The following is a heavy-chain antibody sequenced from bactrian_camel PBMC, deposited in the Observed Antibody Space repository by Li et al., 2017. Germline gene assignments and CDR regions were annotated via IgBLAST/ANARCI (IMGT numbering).Heavy chain of an antibody. D-gene: IGHD5*01. CDR1: GLFFGEFA. Sequence: VQLVESGGGSVQAGDSLRLSCKASGLFFGEFAMAWFRQTAGKEREGVSCISKDKDTFYAGSVEGRFTISQPNAKSTVYLQLNSLKTEDMALYFCAQAGTGWAPNNYWGQGTQVTVS. CDR3: AQAGTGWAPNNY. J-gene: IGHJ4*01. V-gene: IGHV3S63*01. CDR2: ISKDKDT.